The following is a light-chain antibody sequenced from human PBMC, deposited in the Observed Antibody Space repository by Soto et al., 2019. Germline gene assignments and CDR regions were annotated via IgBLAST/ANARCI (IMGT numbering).Light chain of an antibody. V-gene: IGKV3-20*01. CDR2: DTS. CDR1: QSLTNMF. J-gene: IGKJ1*01. Sequence: IVLTQSPGNRSLSAGDRATLSCRASQSLTNMFIAWYQQKPCEAPRLLIYDTSSRATGIPDRFSGIGSGTDFTLTISRLAPEDFTVYYCQRYGSSGTFGQGTKVDIK. CDR3: QRYGSSGT.